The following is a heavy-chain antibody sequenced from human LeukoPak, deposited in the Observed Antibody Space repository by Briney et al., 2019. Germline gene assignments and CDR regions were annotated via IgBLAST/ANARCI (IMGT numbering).Heavy chain of an antibody. CDR1: GGSFSGYY. J-gene: IGHJ4*02. D-gene: IGHD3-3*01. CDR3: ARGRVLRY. Sequence: TTSETLSLTCAVYGGSFSGYYWSWIRQPPGKGLEWIGEINHSGSTNYNPSLKSRVTISVDTSKNQFSLKLSSVSAADTAVYYCARGRVLRYWGQGTLVTVSS. CDR2: INHSGST. V-gene: IGHV4-34*01.